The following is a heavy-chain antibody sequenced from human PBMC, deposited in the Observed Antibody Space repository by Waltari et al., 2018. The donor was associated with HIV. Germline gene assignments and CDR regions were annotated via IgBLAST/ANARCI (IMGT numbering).Heavy chain of an antibody. D-gene: IGHD6-13*01. CDR1: GFTLSSDG. CDR3: ARKYSSSWGAPFDY. CDR2: IWYDGSKK. J-gene: IGHJ4*02. V-gene: IGHV3-33*01. Sequence: QVQLVESGGGVVQPGRSMSLSCARFGFTLSSDGMHWVRQAPGKGLEWVTVIWYDGSKKYYADSVKGRFTISRDNSKNTLYLQMNSLRIEDTAVYYCARKYSSSWGAPFDYWGQGTLVTVSS.